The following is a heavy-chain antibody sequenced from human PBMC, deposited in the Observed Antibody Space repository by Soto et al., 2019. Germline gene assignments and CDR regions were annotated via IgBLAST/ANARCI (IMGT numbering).Heavy chain of an antibody. V-gene: IGHV4-39*01. D-gene: IGHD6-13*01. J-gene: IGHJ6*02. Sequence: KPSETLSLTCTVSGGSISSSSYYWGWIRQPPGKGLEWIGSIYYSGSTYYNPSLKSRVTISVDTSKNQFSLKLSSVTAADTAVYYCARQVGIAAAGSLYYGMDVWGQGTTVTVSS. CDR3: ARQVGIAAAGSLYYGMDV. CDR1: GGSISSSSYY. CDR2: IYYSGST.